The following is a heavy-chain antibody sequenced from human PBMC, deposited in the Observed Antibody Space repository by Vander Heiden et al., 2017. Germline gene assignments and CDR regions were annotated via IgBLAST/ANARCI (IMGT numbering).Heavy chain of an antibody. D-gene: IGHD7-27*01. CDR3: AHRYKELGTYNWFDP. V-gene: IGHV2-5*02. Sequence: QITLKESGPTLVKPTQTLTLTCTFSGFSLSTSGVGVGWIRQPPGKALEWLAIIYWDGDEYYSPSLRTRLTITKDTSKNQVVLTMTNMDPVDTATYFGAHRYKELGTYNWFDPWGQGALVTVSS. CDR1: GFSLSTSGVG. CDR2: IYWDGDE. J-gene: IGHJ5*02.